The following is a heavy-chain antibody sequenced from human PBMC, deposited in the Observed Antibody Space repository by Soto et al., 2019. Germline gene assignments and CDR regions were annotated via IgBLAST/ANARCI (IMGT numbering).Heavy chain of an antibody. Sequence: PGGSLRLSCAASGFTFSSYWMSWVRQAPGKGLEWVANIKLDGSEKYYVDSVKGRFTISRDNAKNSLYLQMNSLRVEDTAVYYCGVIYYYYDMDVWGQGTTVTVSS. CDR3: GVIYYYYDMDV. J-gene: IGHJ6*02. D-gene: IGHD3-22*01. V-gene: IGHV3-7*01. CDR1: GFTFSSYW. CDR2: IKLDGSEK.